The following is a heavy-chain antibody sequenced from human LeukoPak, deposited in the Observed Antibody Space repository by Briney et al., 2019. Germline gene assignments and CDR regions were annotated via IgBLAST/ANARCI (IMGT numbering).Heavy chain of an antibody. CDR1: GGSISSGDYY. CDR3: ARVGSPTNYYDSSGYYQYFDY. D-gene: IGHD3-22*01. J-gene: IGHJ4*02. Sequence: SETLSLTCTVSGGSISSGDYYWSWIRHPPGKALEWIGYIYYRGSTNYNPPLKSRVTKSLDTSKNQFSLKLSSVTAADTAVYYCARVGSPTNYYDSSGYYQYFDYWGQGTLVTVSS. V-gene: IGHV4-30-4*08. CDR2: IYYRGST.